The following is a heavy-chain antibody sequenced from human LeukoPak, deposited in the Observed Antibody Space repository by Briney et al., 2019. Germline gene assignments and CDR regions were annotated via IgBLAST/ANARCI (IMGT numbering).Heavy chain of an antibody. CDR3: AKRNTMVRGGPCFDY. V-gene: IGHV3-53*01. D-gene: IGHD3-10*01. CDR2: IYSGGST. Sequence: GGSLRLSCAASGFTVSSNYMSWVRQAPGKGLEWVSVIYSGGSTYYADSVKGRFTIPRDNSKNTLYLQMTSLRPEDTAIYYCAKRNTMVRGGPCFDYWGQGVLVTVSS. J-gene: IGHJ4*02. CDR1: GFTVSSNY.